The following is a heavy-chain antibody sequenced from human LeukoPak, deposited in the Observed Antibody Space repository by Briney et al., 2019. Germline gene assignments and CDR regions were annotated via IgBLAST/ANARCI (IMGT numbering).Heavy chain of an antibody. CDR1: GDSISSYY. CDR3: ARDLCSGGSCYPGWLDP. J-gene: IGHJ5*02. V-gene: IGHV4-59*01. D-gene: IGHD2-15*01. Sequence: SETLSLTCTVSGDSISSYYWSWIRQPPGKGLEWIGYIYYSGSTIYNPSLNSRVTISVDTSKNQFSLKLSSVTPADTAVYYCARDLCSGGSCYPGWLDPWGQGTLVTVSS. CDR2: IYYSGST.